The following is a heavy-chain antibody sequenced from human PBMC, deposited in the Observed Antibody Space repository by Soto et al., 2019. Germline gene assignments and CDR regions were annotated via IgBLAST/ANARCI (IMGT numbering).Heavy chain of an antibody. Sequence: ASVKVSCKASGYTFTGYYMHWVRQAPGQGLEWMGWINPNSGGTNYAQKFQGWVTMTRNTSISTAYMELSSLRSEDTAVYYCARVDTAMVLSVIRVGKRYYYYYYMDVWGKGTTVTVSS. D-gene: IGHD5-18*01. CDR1: GYTFTGYY. CDR3: ARVDTAMVLSVIRVGKRYYYYYYMDV. CDR2: INPNSGGT. J-gene: IGHJ6*03. V-gene: IGHV1-2*04.